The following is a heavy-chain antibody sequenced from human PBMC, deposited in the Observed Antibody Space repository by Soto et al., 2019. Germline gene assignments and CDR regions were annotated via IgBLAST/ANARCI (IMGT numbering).Heavy chain of an antibody. CDR3: ARDLWGYCGTDCYPLDV. V-gene: IGHV4-59*01. D-gene: IGHD2-21*02. CDR1: GGSISGYY. CDR2: MYNTGST. Sequence: PSEPLSLTCTVSGGSISGYYWSWIRQPPGKGLEWIGDMYNTGSTVYNPSFKSRVTISVDTSKNQFSLKLNSVTAADTAVYYCARDLWGYCGTDCYPLDVWGQGTTVT. J-gene: IGHJ6*02.